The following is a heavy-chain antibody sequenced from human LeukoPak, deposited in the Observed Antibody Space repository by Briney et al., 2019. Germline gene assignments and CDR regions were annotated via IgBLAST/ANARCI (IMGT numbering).Heavy chain of an antibody. CDR1: GGSFSSRSYY. CDR3: ARQVTAVAGTFDY. CDR2: IYYSGST. D-gene: IGHD6-19*01. J-gene: IGHJ4*02. V-gene: IGHV4-39*01. Sequence: PSETLSLTCNVSGGSFSSRSYYWGWIRQPLGKGLEWIRSIYYSGSTYYNPSLKSRVTMSVDTSKTQFSLKLSSVTAADTAVYYCARQVTAVAGTFDYWGQGTLVTVSS.